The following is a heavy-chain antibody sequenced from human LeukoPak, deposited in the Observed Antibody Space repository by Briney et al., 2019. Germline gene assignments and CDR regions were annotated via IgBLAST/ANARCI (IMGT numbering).Heavy chain of an antibody. D-gene: IGHD3-10*01. Sequence: ASVKVSCKASVYTFTGYYMHWVRQAPGQGLEWMGWINPNSGGTNYAQKFQGRVTMTRDTSISTAYMELSRLRSDDTAVYYCATHTMVRGVIFDCWGQGTLVTVSS. V-gene: IGHV1-2*02. CDR1: VYTFTGYY. CDR2: INPNSGGT. CDR3: ATHTMVRGVIFDC. J-gene: IGHJ4*02.